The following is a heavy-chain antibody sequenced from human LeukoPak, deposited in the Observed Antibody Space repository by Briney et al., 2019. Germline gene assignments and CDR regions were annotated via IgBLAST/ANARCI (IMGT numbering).Heavy chain of an antibody. J-gene: IGHJ6*04. CDR3: AKDPGAVAGEMDV. Sequence: GGSLRLSCAASGFTFSSYAMSWVRQAPGKGLEWVAFIRYDGSNKYYADSVKGRFTISRDNSKNTLYLQMNSLRAEDTAVYYCAKDPGAVAGEMDVWGKGTTVTVSS. CDR1: GFTFSSYA. D-gene: IGHD6-19*01. V-gene: IGHV3-30*02. CDR2: IRYDGSNK.